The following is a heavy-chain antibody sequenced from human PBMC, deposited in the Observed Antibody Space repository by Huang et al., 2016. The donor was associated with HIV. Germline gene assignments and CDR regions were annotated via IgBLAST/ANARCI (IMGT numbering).Heavy chain of an antibody. CDR2: INSDGSST. J-gene: IGHJ4*02. V-gene: IGHV3-74*01. CDR3: ARDSQQWLVEDY. Sequence: EVQLVESGGGLVQPGGSLRLSCAAGGFTFSSYWMHWVGQAPGKGVVWVSGINSDGSSTSYADSVKGRFTISRDNAKNTLYLQMNRLRAEDTAVYYCARDSQQWLVEDYWGQGTLVTVSS. D-gene: IGHD6-19*01. CDR1: GFTFSSYW.